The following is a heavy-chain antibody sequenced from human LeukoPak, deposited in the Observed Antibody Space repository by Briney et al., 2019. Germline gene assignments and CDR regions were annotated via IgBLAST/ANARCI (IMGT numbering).Heavy chain of an antibody. CDR1: GFTFSSYW. Sequence: GGSLRLSCAASGFTFSSYWMSWVRQAPGKGLEWVSSISSSSSYIYYADSVKGRFTISRDNAKNSLYLQMNSLRAEDTAVYYCARVEVAYCGGDCSHFDYWGQGTLVTVSS. CDR2: ISSSSSYI. V-gene: IGHV3-21*01. J-gene: IGHJ4*02. D-gene: IGHD2-21*02. CDR3: ARVEVAYCGGDCSHFDY.